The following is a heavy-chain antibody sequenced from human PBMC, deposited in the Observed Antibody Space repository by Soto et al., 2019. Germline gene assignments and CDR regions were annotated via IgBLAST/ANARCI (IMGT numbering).Heavy chain of an antibody. V-gene: IGHV1-18*01. Sequence: QVQLVQSGAEVKKPGASVKVSCKASGYTFTSYGISWVRQAPGQGLEWMGWISAYDGNRNYAQKFQGRVTMTTDTTTSTAYMELRSLRSDDTAVYYCARSKPYSSGWEPSDYWGQGTLVTVS. CDR2: ISAYDGNR. D-gene: IGHD6-19*01. J-gene: IGHJ4*02. CDR3: ARSKPYSSGWEPSDY. CDR1: GYTFTSYG.